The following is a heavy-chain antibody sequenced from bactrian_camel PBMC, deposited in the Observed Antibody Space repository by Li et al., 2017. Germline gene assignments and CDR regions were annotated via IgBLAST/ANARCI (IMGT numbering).Heavy chain of an antibody. D-gene: IGHD3*01. CDR3: ARGWADFDN. J-gene: IGHJ6*01. CDR1: GYTLFSTYC. CDR2: LDSDSSP. V-gene: IGHV3S53*01. Sequence: HVQLVESGGGSVQAGGSLTLSCTVSGYTLFSTYCMGWFRQAAGKEREGVAGLDSDSSPTYADSVRGRFTISKDNAKNTVYLQMNSLKTEDTAVYYCARGWADFDNWGQGTQVTVS.